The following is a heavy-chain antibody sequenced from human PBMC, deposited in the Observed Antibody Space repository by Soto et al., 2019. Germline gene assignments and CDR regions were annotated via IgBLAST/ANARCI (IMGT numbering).Heavy chain of an antibody. CDR3: ATPIAAGEDAFDI. D-gene: IGHD6-13*01. Sequence: QVQLQESGPGLVKPSQTLSLTCTVSGGSISSGGYYWSWIRQHPGKGLEWIGYIYYSGSTYYNPSLKSRVTIPVDTSKNQFSLKLSSVTAADTAVYYCATPIAAGEDAFDIWGQGTMVTVSS. J-gene: IGHJ3*02. V-gene: IGHV4-31*03. CDR2: IYYSGST. CDR1: GGSISSGGYY.